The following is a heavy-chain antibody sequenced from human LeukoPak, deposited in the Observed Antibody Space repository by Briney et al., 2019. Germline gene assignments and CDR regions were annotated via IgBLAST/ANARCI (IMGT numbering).Heavy chain of an antibody. Sequence: SETLSLTCAVSGYSISSGYYWGWLRQPPGKGLEWIGSIYHSGSTYYNPSLKSRVTISVDTSKNQFSLKLSSVTAADTAVYYCARDGEYYYGSGSYSWFDPWGQGTLVTVSS. CDR2: IYHSGST. CDR1: GYSISSGYY. D-gene: IGHD3-10*01. V-gene: IGHV4-38-2*02. CDR3: ARDGEYYYGSGSYSWFDP. J-gene: IGHJ5*02.